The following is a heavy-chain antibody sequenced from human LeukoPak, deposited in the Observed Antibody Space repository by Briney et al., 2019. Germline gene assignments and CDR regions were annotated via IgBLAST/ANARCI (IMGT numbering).Heavy chain of an antibody. J-gene: IGHJ5*02. Sequence: SQTLSLTCTVSGGSISSGSCYWSWIRQPAGKGLEWIGRIYTSGSTNYNPSLKSRVTISVDTSKNQFSLKLSSVTAADTAVYYCARSAAGIGLVWFDPWGQGTLVTVSS. CDR1: GGSISSGSCY. CDR3: ARSAAGIGLVWFDP. D-gene: IGHD6-13*01. V-gene: IGHV4-61*02. CDR2: IYTSGST.